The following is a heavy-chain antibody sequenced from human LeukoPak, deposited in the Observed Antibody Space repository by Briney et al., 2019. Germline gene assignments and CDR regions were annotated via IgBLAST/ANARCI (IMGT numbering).Heavy chain of an antibody. CDR3: AKGNDILTGYYPFDY. Sequence: PGGSLRLSCAASRFTFSTYSMNWVRQAPGKGLEWVSSITSSSSYIYYADSVKGRFTISRDNSKNTLYLQMNSLRAEDTAVYYCAKGNDILTGYYPFDYWGQGTLVTVSS. D-gene: IGHD3-9*01. J-gene: IGHJ4*02. CDR2: ITSSSSYI. CDR1: RFTFSTYS. V-gene: IGHV3-21*01.